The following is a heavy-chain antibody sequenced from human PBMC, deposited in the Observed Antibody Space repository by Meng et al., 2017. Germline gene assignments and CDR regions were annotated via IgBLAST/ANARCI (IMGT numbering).Heavy chain of an antibody. CDR2: MSSSGSYI. Sequence: GSLKISCAASGFSFSSHSMNWVRQAPGKGLEWVSLMSSSGSYIYYADSVKGRFTISRDNAKNSLHLQMNSLRVEDTAVYYCARERYSTSWFDYYNYGMDVWGQGTTVTVSS. J-gene: IGHJ6*02. D-gene: IGHD6-13*01. V-gene: IGHV3-21*01. CDR3: ARERYSTSWFDYYNYGMDV. CDR1: GFSFSSHS.